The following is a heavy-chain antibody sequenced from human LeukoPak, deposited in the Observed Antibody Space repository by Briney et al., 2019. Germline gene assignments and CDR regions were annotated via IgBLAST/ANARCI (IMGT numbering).Heavy chain of an antibody. CDR2: ISSSGSTI. J-gene: IGHJ3*02. D-gene: IGHD3-10*01. V-gene: IGHV3-11*01. Sequence: PGGSLRLSCSASGFTFSDYYMSWIRQAPGRGLEWVSYISSSGSTIYYADSVKGRFTISRDNAKNSLYLQMNSLRAEDTAVYYCARNRPLWFGELGAFDIWGQGTMVTVSS. CDR3: ARNRPLWFGELGAFDI. CDR1: GFTFSDYY.